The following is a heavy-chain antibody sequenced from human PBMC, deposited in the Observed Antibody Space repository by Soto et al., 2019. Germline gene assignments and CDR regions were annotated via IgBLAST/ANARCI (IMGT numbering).Heavy chain of an antibody. V-gene: IGHV1-2*02. CDR2: INPNSGGT. J-gene: IGHJ3*02. CDR3: ARYTTRVTIFGVVTHDAFDI. D-gene: IGHD3-3*01. CDR1: GYTFTGYY. Sequence: GASVKVSCKASGYTFTGYYMHCVRQAPGQGLEWMGWINPNSGGTNYAQKFQGRVTMTRDTSISTAYMELSRLRSDDTAVYYCARYTTRVTIFGVVTHDAFDIWGQGTMVTVSS.